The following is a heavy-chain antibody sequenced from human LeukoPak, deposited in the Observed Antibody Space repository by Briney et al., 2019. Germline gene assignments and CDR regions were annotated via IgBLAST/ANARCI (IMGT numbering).Heavy chain of an antibody. CDR2: IWYDGSNK. J-gene: IGHJ4*02. D-gene: IGHD2-15*01. CDR3: ARVGGGSDFDY. Sequence: QPGRSLRLSCAASGFTFSSYGMHWVRQAPGKGLEWVAVIWYDGSNKYYADSVKGRFTISRDNSKNTLYLQMNSLRAEDTAVYYCARVGGGSDFDYWGQGTLVTVSS. CDR1: GFTFSSYG. V-gene: IGHV3-33*01.